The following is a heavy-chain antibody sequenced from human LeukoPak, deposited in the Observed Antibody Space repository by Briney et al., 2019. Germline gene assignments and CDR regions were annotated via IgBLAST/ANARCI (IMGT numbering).Heavy chain of an antibody. D-gene: IGHD1-14*01. CDR2: LYNTETT. J-gene: IGHJ4*02. CDR1: GGSISRSSYY. CDR3: ARDEPGASGDY. V-gene: IGHV4-39*02. Sequence: PSETLSLTCSVSGGSISRSSYYWGWIRQPPGKGLEWIGSLYNTETTYYNPSLQSRVTISVDTSKNQLSLKLSSVTAADTAVYYCARDEPGASGDYWGQGTLVTVSS.